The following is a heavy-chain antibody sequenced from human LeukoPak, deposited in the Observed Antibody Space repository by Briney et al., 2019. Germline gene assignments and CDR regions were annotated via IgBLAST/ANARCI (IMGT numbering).Heavy chain of an antibody. D-gene: IGHD2-2*01. CDR3: ARGGSTSTLFDY. CDR1: GGSISSYY. V-gene: IGHV4-4*07. CDR2: IYTSGSA. J-gene: IGHJ4*02. Sequence: KPSGTLSLTCTVSGGSISSYYWSWIRQPAGKGLEWIGRIYTSGSANYNPSLKSRVTMSVDTSKNQFSLNLSSLTAADTAVYYCARGGSTSTLFDYWGQGTLVTVSS.